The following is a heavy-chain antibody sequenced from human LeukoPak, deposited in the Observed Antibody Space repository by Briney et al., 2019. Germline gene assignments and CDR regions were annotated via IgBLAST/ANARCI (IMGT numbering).Heavy chain of an antibody. CDR2: IYNSGST. V-gene: IGHV4-59*01. J-gene: IGHJ3*02. D-gene: IGHD2-2*01. CDR3: ARLPHPVRYCNTTSCSRGDAFDI. CDR1: GGSISRYY. Sequence: PSETLSLTCTVSGGSISRYYWSWIRQPPGKGLEWIGDIYNSGSTNYNPSLKSRVTMSIDTSKNQFSLKLRSVTAADTAVYFCARLPHPVRYCNTTSCSRGDAFDIWGLGTMVTVSS.